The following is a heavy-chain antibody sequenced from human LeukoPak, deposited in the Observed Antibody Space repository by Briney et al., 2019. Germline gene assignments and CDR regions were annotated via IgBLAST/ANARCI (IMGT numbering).Heavy chain of an antibody. Sequence: ASVKVSCKASGYTFTRYGISWVRQAPGQGLEWMGWISAYNGNTNYAQKLQGRVTMTTDTSTSTAYMELRSLRSDDTAVYYCARDMGPNWDYSNSHFDYWGQGTLVTVSS. V-gene: IGHV1-18*01. D-gene: IGHD4-11*01. CDR2: ISAYNGNT. CDR3: ARDMGPNWDYSNSHFDY. J-gene: IGHJ4*02. CDR1: GYTFTRYG.